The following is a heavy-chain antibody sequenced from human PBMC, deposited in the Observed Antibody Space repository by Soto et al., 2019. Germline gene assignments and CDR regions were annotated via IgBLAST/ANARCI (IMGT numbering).Heavy chain of an antibody. CDR3: ARDGRFLEWLLYYYGMDV. CDR2: IIPIFGTA. D-gene: IGHD3-3*01. V-gene: IGHV1-69*13. Sequence: ASVKVSCKASGGTFSSYAISWVRQAPGQGLEWMGGIIPIFGTANYAQKFQGRVTITADESTSTAYMELSSLRSEDTAVYYCARDGRFLEWLLYYYGMDVWGQGTTVTVSS. CDR1: GGTFSSYA. J-gene: IGHJ6*02.